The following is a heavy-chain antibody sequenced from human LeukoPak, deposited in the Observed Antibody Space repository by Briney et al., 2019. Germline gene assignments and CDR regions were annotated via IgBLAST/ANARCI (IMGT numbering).Heavy chain of an antibody. D-gene: IGHD4-17*01. Sequence: SQTLSLTCTVSGGSLSNYYWSWIRQPPGKGLEWIGYIYYSGSINYNPSLKSRVTISVDMSKNQFSLQLSSVTAADTAVYYCARQSRDGDYIAKLFDYWGQGTLVTVSS. CDR2: IYYSGSI. CDR1: GGSLSNYY. J-gene: IGHJ4*02. V-gene: IGHV4-59*08. CDR3: ARQSRDGDYIAKLFDY.